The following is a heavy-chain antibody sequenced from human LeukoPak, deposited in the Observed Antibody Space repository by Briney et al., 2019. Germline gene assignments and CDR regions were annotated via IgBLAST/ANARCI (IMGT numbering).Heavy chain of an antibody. CDR2: IRSKAYGGTT. D-gene: IGHD1-1*01. CDR3: TRTRWATGTIADY. J-gene: IGHJ4*02. Sequence: PGGSLRLSCTASGFTFVDYAVSWFRQAPGKGLEWVSLIRSKAYGGTTEYAASVKGRFTISRDDSKSIAYLQMNFLKTEDTAVYYCTRTRWATGTIADYWGQGTLVTVSS. CDR1: GFTFVDYA. V-gene: IGHV3-49*03.